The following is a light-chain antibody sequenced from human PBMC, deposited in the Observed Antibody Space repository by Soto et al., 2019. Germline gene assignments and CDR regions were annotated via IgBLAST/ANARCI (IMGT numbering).Light chain of an antibody. CDR3: QQYDNSPIT. CDR1: QSISSSF. J-gene: IGKJ5*01. V-gene: IGKV3-20*01. CDR2: GAS. Sequence: EIVLTQSPGILSLSPGEIASLSCGASQSISSSFLAWYQQKPGQAPRLLIYGASSRATGIPDRFSGTGSETDFTLTISRLEPEDFAVYYCQQYDNSPITFGQGTRLEI.